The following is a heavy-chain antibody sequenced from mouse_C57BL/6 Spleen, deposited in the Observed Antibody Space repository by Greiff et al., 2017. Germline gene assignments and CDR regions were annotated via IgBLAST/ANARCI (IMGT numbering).Heavy chain of an antibody. CDR3: ARTAQATMDY. V-gene: IGHV1-69*01. CDR2: IDPSDSYT. D-gene: IGHD3-2*02. CDR1: GYTFTSYW. Sequence: VQLQQPGAELVMPGASVKLSCKASGYTFTSYWMHWVKQRPGQGLEWIGEIDPSDSYTNYNQKFKGKSTLTVDKSSSTAYMQLSSLTSGDSAVYYCARTAQATMDYWGQGTSVTVSS. J-gene: IGHJ4*01.